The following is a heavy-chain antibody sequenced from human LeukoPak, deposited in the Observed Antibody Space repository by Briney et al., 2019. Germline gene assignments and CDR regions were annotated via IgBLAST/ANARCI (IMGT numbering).Heavy chain of an antibody. D-gene: IGHD2-15*01. V-gene: IGHV3-21*01. Sequence: GGSLRLSCAASGFTFSSYSMNWVRQAPGKGLEWVSSISSSSSYIYYADSVKGRFIISRDNAKNSLYLQMNSLRAEDTAVYYCARDKYCSGGSCNDAFDIWGQGTMVTVSS. J-gene: IGHJ3*02. CDR3: ARDKYCSGGSCNDAFDI. CDR2: ISSSSSYI. CDR1: GFTFSSYS.